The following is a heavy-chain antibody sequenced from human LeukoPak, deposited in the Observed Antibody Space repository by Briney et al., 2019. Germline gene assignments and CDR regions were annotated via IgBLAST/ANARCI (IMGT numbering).Heavy chain of an antibody. J-gene: IGHJ4*02. CDR3: ARDLRGEWEPTPFDY. CDR1: GFTFSTNA. CDR2: ISGSGGST. D-gene: IGHD1-26*01. V-gene: IGHV3-23*01. Sequence: GGSLRLSCEASGFTFSTNAMSWVRQAPGKGLEWVSAISGSGGSTYYADSVKGRFTISRDNSKNTLYLQMNSLRAEDTAVYYCARDLRGEWEPTPFDYWGQGTLVTVSS.